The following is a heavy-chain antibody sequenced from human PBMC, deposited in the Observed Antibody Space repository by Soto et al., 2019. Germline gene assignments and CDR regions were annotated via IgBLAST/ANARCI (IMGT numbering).Heavy chain of an antibody. Sequence: PGGSLRLSCTASVFTFGNYAMTWFRQATGKGLEWVGFIRSNTYGGTTEYAASVKGRFTISRDDSKSIAYLQMNSLKTGDTAVYYCTRILPPKVQFDYWGQGTLVTSPQ. J-gene: IGHJ4*02. CDR2: IRSNTYGGTT. CDR1: VFTFGNYA. V-gene: IGHV3-49*03. CDR3: TRILPPKVQFDY. D-gene: IGHD1-1*01.